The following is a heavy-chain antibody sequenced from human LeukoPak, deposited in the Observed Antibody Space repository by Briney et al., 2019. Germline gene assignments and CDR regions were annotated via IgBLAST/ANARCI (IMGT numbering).Heavy chain of an antibody. CDR3: ARDFKTILGMIDY. Sequence: GGSLRLSCAASGFTFSSYSMSWVRQAPGKGLEWVSSISTSSNYIYYADSVKGRFTIARDNAKNSLYLQMSSLRAEDTAVYYCARDFKTILGMIDYWGQGTLVTVSS. CDR2: ISTSSNYI. D-gene: IGHD3-3*01. CDR1: GFTFSSYS. V-gene: IGHV3-21*01. J-gene: IGHJ4*02.